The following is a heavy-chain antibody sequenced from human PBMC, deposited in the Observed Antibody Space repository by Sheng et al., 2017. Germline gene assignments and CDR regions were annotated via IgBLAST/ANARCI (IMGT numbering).Heavy chain of an antibody. D-gene: IGHD5-18*01. CDR2: IIPILGIA. Sequence: QVQLVQSGAEVKKPGSSVKVSCKASGGTFSSYTISWVRQAPGQGLEWMGRIIPILGIANYAQKFQGRVTITADKSTSTAYMELSSLRSEDTAVYYCARDLGTAMVTDGYWGQGTLVTVSS. V-gene: IGHV1-69*08. CDR3: ARDLGTAMVTDGY. CDR1: GGTFSSYT. J-gene: IGHJ4*02.